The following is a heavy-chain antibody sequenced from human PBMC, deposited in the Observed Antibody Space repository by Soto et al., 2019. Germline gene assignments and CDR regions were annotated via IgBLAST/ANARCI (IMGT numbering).Heavy chain of an antibody. J-gene: IGHJ4*02. Sequence: QVQLQESGPGLVKPSQTLSLTCTVSGGSISSGGYYWSWIRQHPGKGLEWIGSIYYGVSTYYTPSLQSRVTISVDAAKNQFSLKLSSVTAADTAVYYCARGVLLWAQGTLVTVSS. CDR3: ARGVLL. CDR1: GGSISSGGYY. CDR2: IYYGVST. V-gene: IGHV4-31*03. D-gene: IGHD3-16*01.